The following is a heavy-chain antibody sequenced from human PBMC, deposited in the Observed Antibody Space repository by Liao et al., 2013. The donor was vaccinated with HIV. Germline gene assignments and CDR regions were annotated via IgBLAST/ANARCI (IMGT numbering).Heavy chain of an antibody. V-gene: IGHV4-30-2*01. J-gene: IGHJ3*02. D-gene: IGHD3-10*01. CDR2: IYHSGSA. CDR3: ARELIYYGSGIEGAFDI. CDR1: GGSISTGGYS. Sequence: QVQLQESGSGLVKPSQTLSLTCAVSGGSISTGGYSWNWIRQPPGKGLEWIGHIYHSGSASYNPSLRSRVTISVDRSKNQFSLKLSSVTAADTAVYYCARELIYYGSGIEGAFDIWGQGTIVVVSS.